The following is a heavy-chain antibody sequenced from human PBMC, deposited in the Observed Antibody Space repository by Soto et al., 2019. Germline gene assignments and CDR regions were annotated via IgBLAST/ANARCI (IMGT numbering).Heavy chain of an antibody. CDR3: ARKLGILVVYGRYFDY. CDR2: INHSGST. CDR1: GGSFSGYY. J-gene: IGHJ4*02. V-gene: IGHV4-34*01. Sequence: PSETLSLTCAVYGGSFSGYYWSWIRQPPGKGLEWIGEINHSGSTNYNPSLKSRVTISVDTSKNQFSLKLSSVTAADTAVYYCARKLGILVVYGRYFDYWGQGTLVTVSS. D-gene: IGHD3-10*01.